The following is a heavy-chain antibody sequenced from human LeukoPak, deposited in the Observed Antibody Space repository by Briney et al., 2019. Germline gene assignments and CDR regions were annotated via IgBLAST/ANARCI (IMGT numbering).Heavy chain of an antibody. CDR1: GNSISSTYY. CDR3: ARVPYYYDSSGYYQTWGYYFDY. J-gene: IGHJ4*02. CDR2: IYYSGST. V-gene: IGHV4-38-2*02. Sequence: SETLSLTCTVSGNSISSTYYWGWIRQPPGKGLEWIGSIYYSGSTYYNPSLKSRVTISVDTSKNQFSLKLSSVTAADTAVYYCARVPYYYDSSGYYQTWGYYFDYWGQGTLVTVSS. D-gene: IGHD3-22*01.